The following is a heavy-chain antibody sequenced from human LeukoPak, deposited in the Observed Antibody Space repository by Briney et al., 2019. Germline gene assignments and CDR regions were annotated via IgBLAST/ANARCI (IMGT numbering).Heavy chain of an antibody. Sequence: ASVKVSCKVSGYTFNSYGITWVRQAPGQGLEWMGWINPFNANTAYAQNLQGRVTMTTDTSTNTAYMDLRSLGSDDTAVYYCARDFTPPHCTSTSCPRGGWFDPWGQGTLVTVSS. CDR2: INPFNANT. D-gene: IGHD2-2*01. V-gene: IGHV1-18*01. J-gene: IGHJ5*02. CDR3: ARDFTPPHCTSTSCPRGGWFDP. CDR1: GYTFNSYG.